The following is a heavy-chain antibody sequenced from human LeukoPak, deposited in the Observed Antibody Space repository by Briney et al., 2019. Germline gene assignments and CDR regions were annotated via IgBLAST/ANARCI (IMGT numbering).Heavy chain of an antibody. J-gene: IGHJ4*02. CDR2: INHSGST. Sequence: SETLSLTCAVYGGSFSGYYWSWIRQPPGKGLEWIGEINHSGSTNYNPSLKSRVTISVDTSKNQFSLKLSSVTAADTAVYYCARVRTDFWSGYYVDYWGQGTLVTVSS. CDR1: GGSFSGYY. D-gene: IGHD3-3*01. V-gene: IGHV4-34*01. CDR3: ARVRTDFWSGYYVDY.